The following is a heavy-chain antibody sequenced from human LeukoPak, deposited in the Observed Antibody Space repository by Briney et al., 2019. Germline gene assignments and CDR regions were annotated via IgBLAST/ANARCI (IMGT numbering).Heavy chain of an antibody. CDR1: GFTFSSYG. Sequence: GGSLRLSCAASGFTFSSYGMHWVRQAPGKGLEWVAFIRYDGSNKYYADSVKGRFTISRDNSKNTLYLQMNSLRAGDTAVYYCAKHRGPYYYDSSGYYDYWGQGTLVTVSS. CDR2: IRYDGSNK. D-gene: IGHD3-22*01. CDR3: AKHRGPYYYDSSGYYDY. J-gene: IGHJ4*02. V-gene: IGHV3-30*02.